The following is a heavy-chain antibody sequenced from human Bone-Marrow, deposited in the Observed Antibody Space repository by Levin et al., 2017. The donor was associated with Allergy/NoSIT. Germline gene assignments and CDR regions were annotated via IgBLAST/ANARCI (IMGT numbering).Heavy chain of an antibody. Sequence: SVKVSCKATGGTFGTSSISWVRQAPGQGLEWMGRIISMINIANYAHKFQDRLKITADNSTGTAHMDLTSLRSEDTALYYCATTGTTDSWGQGTLVFVSS. CDR2: IISMINIA. CDR3: ATTGTTDS. V-gene: IGHV1-69*02. CDR1: GGTFGTSS. D-gene: IGHD1-1*01. J-gene: IGHJ4*02.